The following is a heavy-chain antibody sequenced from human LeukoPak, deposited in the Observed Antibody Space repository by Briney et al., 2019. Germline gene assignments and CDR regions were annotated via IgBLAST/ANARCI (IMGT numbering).Heavy chain of an antibody. J-gene: IGHJ4*02. V-gene: IGHV1-2*02. CDR3: ARDVGLLWFGESPVLVFDY. CDR2: INPNSGGT. D-gene: IGHD3-10*01. Sequence: ASMKVSCKASGYTFTSYGISWVRQAPGQGLEWMGWINPNSGGTNYAQKFQGRVTMTRDTSISTAYMELSRLRSDDTAVYYCARDVGLLWFGESPVLVFDYWGQGTLVTVSS. CDR1: GYTFTSYG.